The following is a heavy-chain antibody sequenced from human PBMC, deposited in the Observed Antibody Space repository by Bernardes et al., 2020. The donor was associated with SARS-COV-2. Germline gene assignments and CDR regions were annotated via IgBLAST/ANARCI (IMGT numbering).Heavy chain of an antibody. CDR2: FSGSGGST. CDR3: AKRVAAAAGHFDY. Sequence: GSLRLSCAASGFTFISYAMSWVRQAPGKGLEWVSTFSGSGGSTYYADSVKGRFTISRDNSKNTLYLQMNSLRAEDTAVYYCAKRVAAAAGHFDYWGQGTLVTVSS. V-gene: IGHV3-23*01. J-gene: IGHJ4*02. D-gene: IGHD6-13*01. CDR1: GFTFISYA.